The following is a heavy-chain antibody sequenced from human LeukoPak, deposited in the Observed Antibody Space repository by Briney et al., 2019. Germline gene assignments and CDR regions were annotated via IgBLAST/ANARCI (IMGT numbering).Heavy chain of an antibody. CDR3: ASLGYDPSSSSPYAFDY. Sequence: PSETLSLTCTVSGGSTSSSSYYWGWIRQPPGKGLEWIGSIYYSGSTYYNPSLKSRVTISVDTSKNQFSLKLSSVTAAVTAVYYCASLGYDPSSSSPYAFDYWGQGTLVTVSS. V-gene: IGHV4-39*01. CDR2: IYYSGST. J-gene: IGHJ4*02. CDR1: GGSTSSSSYY. D-gene: IGHD6-6*01.